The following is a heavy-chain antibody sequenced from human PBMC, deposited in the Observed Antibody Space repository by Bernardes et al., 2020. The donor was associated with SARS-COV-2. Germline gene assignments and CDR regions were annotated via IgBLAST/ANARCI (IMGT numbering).Heavy chain of an antibody. CDR1: GFTFSSYW. CDR2: INQNGNEK. Sequence: GGSLRLSRAASGFTFSSYWMSWVRQAPGKGLEWVANINQNGNEKYYVDSVKGRFTISRDNAKNSLHLQMNSLRAEDTAVYYCGTDLYYWGQGTLVTVSS. J-gene: IGHJ4*02. CDR3: GTDLYY. V-gene: IGHV3-7*04.